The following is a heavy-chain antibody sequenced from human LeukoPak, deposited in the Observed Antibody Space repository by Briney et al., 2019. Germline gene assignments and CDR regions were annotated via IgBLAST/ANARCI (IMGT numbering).Heavy chain of an antibody. CDR2: INIENSNT. CDR3: ARDHPDDIVGATVYFDY. CDR1: GYIFTSYA. J-gene: IGHJ4*02. D-gene: IGHD1-26*01. V-gene: IGHV1-3*04. Sequence: ASVKVSCKASGYIFTSYAIHWVRQAPGQRLEWMGWINIENSNTKFSQEFQGRVTSFRDTSAGTAYMELSSLRSEDTAVYYCARDHPDDIVGATVYFDYWGQGTLVTVSS.